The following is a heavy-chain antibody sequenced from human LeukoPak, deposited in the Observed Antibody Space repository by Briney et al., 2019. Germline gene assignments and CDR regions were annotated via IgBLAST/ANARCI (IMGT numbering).Heavy chain of an antibody. CDR3: ARVGELDAYYFDY. CDR1: GFTFSSYW. D-gene: IGHD3-10*01. Sequence: GSLRLSCAASGFTFSSYWMSWVRQAPGEGPEWVANIKQDGSEKYYVDSVKGRFTISRDNAKNSLYLQMNSLRAEDTAVYYCARVGELDAYYFDYWGQGTLVTVSS. J-gene: IGHJ4*02. CDR2: IKQDGSEK. V-gene: IGHV3-7*01.